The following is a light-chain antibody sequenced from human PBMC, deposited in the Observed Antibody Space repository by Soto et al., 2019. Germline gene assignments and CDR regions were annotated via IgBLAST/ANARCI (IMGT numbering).Light chain of an antibody. CDR1: QSVNNNY. Sequence: DIVLRQSPGTLSLSPGEGATLSCRASQSVNNNYLAWYQQRPGQAPTVLIFDTSRRATGVPDRFSGSGSGTDFNLRISRVEPEDFAVYYCQQYGSAQCTFGPGTKVNIK. CDR2: DTS. J-gene: IGKJ3*01. V-gene: IGKV3-20*01. CDR3: QQYGSAQCT.